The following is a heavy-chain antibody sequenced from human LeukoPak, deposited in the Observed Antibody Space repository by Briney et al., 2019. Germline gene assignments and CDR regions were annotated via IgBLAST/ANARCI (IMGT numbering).Heavy chain of an antibody. D-gene: IGHD1-1*01. Sequence: GGSLRLSCAASGFYFGGYSMNWVRQAPGKGREWVSSINTGSTYMYYADSVKGRFTISRDNAKNSLHLQMSSLRVEDTAVYFCARVEATTGRNYHYDYMDVWGKGTTVTVSS. V-gene: IGHV3-21*01. CDR2: INTGSTYM. CDR1: GFYFGGYS. CDR3: ARVEATTGRNYHYDYMDV. J-gene: IGHJ6*03.